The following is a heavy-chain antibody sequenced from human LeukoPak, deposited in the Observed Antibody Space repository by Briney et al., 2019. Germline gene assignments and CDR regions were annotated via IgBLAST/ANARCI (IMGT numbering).Heavy chain of an antibody. J-gene: IGHJ3*02. CDR1: GGTFSSYA. D-gene: IGHD3-10*01. CDR3: ARRSKFGSYHEAFDI. Sequence: SVKVSCKASGGTFSSYAISGVRQAPGQGLEWMGRIIPIFGTANYAEKFQGRVTITTDESTSTAYMELSSLRSEDTAVYYCARRSKFGSYHEAFDIWGQGTMVTVSS. CDR2: IIPIFGTA. V-gene: IGHV1-69*05.